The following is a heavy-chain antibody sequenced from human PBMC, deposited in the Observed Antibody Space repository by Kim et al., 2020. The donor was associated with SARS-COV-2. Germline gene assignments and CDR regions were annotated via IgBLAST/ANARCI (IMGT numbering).Heavy chain of an antibody. CDR2: IIPIFGTA. D-gene: IGHD3-10*01. CDR1: GGTFSSYA. V-gene: IGHV1-69*13. Sequence: SVNVSCKASGGTFSSYAISWVRQAPGQGLEWMGGIIPIFGTANYAQKFQGRVTITADESTSTAYMELSSLRSEDTAVYYCARADPANGSGSNYGMDVWGQGTTVTVSS. J-gene: IGHJ6*02. CDR3: ARADPANGSGSNYGMDV.